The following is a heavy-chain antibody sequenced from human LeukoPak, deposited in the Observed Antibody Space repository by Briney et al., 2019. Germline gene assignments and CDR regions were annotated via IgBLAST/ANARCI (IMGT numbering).Heavy chain of an antibody. V-gene: IGHV3-74*01. CDR2: IYRDGSGI. D-gene: IGHD5-24*01. Sequence: GGSLRLSCAASGFTFSSQWMHWVRQAPGKGLVWVSRIYRDGSGIIYADSVKGRFTISRDNAKNTLYLQMNSLRAEDTAVYYCARDTRDGYNWAGFDYWGQGTLVTVSS. CDR1: GFTFSSQW. J-gene: IGHJ4*02. CDR3: ARDTRDGYNWAGFDY.